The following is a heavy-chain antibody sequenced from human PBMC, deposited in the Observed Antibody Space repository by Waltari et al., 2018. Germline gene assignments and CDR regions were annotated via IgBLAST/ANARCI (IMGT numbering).Heavy chain of an antibody. CDR1: GFTLGSHA. D-gene: IGHD1-26*01. CDR3: VKDRGPHDPYNFYYGMNV. Sequence: DVQLLESGGGLVQPGGSLRLSCAAPGFTLGSHAMTWVRQSPGKAREWVVSVASTGATYYADSVRCRFTISRDNSKNTVFLQLDRLRVDDTATYFCVKDRGPHDPYNFYYGMNVWGQGTTVTVSS. V-gene: IGHV3-23*01. CDR2: VASTGAT. J-gene: IGHJ6*02.